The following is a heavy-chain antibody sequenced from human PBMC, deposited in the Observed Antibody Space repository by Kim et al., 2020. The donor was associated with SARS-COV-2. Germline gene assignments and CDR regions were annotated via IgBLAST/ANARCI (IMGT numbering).Heavy chain of an antibody. CDR3: AKEDTGSCYDY. J-gene: IGHJ4*02. CDR1: GFTFSSYG. V-gene: IGHV3-30*18. Sequence: GGSLRLSCAASGFTFSSYGMHWVRQAPGKGLEWVAVISYDGSNKYYADSVKGRFTISRDNSKNTLYLQINSLIAEDTAVNYCAKEDTGSCYDYWGQGTLVTVS. D-gene: IGHD2-15*01. CDR2: ISYDGSNK.